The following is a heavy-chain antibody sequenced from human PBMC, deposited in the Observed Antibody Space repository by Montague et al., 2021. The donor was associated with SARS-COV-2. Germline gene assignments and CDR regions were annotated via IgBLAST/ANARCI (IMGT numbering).Heavy chain of an antibody. CDR1: GYSISSGYY. Sequence: SETLSLTCTVSGYSISSGYYWGWIRQPPGKGLAWIGSIYHSGSTYYNPSLKSRVTISVDTSKNQFSLKLSSVTAADTAVYYCARDCYDYGSGSYQRWFDPWGQGTLVTVSS. D-gene: IGHD3-10*01. CDR2: IYHSGST. V-gene: IGHV4-38-2*02. CDR3: ARDCYDYGSGSYQRWFDP. J-gene: IGHJ5*02.